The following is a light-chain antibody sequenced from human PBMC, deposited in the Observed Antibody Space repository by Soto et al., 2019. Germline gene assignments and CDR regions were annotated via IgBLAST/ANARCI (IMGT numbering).Light chain of an antibody. CDR3: SSFTSSVTYV. V-gene: IGLV2-14*02. CDR2: DVS. J-gene: IGLJ1*01. CDR1: NSDVGSYSL. Sequence: QSVLTQPASVSGSPGQSITISCTGTNSDVGSYSLVSWYQQHPGEAPKLMIYDVSNRPSGVSDRFSGSKSGNTASLTISGLQIEDEADYYCSSFTSSVTYVFGTGTQLTVL.